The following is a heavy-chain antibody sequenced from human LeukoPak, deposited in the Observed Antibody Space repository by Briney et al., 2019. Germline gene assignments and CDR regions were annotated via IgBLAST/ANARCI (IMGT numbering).Heavy chain of an antibody. D-gene: IGHD1-26*01. Sequence: GGSLRLSCAASGFTFSGYWMSWVRQTPEKGLEWVANIKQDGYEEYYVDSVKGRFTISRDNAKNSLYLQMNSLRADDTAIYYCARDKIVGPTTLDYWGQGTLVTVSS. CDR1: GFTFSGYW. CDR2: IKQDGYEE. J-gene: IGHJ4*02. V-gene: IGHV3-7*01. CDR3: ARDKIVGPTTLDY.